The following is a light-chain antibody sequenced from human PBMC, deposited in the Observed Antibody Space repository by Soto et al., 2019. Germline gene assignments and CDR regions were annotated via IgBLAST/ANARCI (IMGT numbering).Light chain of an antibody. J-gene: IGLJ2*01. Sequence: QSVLTQPPSASGTPGQRVTISCSGSGSSIGTNTVNWYRQLPGTAPKLLIYGNNQRPSGVPDRFSGSKSGTSASLAISGLQSEDEADYYCAAWDGSLSAVVFGGGTKLTVL. CDR1: GSSIGTNT. CDR3: AAWDGSLSAVV. CDR2: GNN. V-gene: IGLV1-44*01.